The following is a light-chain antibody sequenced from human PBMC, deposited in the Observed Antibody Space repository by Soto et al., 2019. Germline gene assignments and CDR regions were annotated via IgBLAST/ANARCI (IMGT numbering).Light chain of an antibody. CDR1: SSDVGDYNY. Sequence: QSALTQPHSVSGSPGQSVTISCTGTSSDVGDYNYVSWYQQHPGKAPKLMIYDVAKRPSGVPDRFSGSKSGNTASLTISGLQAADEADYYCCSYTGSSTFRVLFGGGTQLTVL. CDR2: DVA. J-gene: IGLJ2*01. CDR3: CSYTGSSTFRVL. V-gene: IGLV2-11*01.